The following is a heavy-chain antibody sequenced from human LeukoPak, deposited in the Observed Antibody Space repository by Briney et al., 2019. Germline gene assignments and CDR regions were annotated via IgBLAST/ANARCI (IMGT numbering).Heavy chain of an antibody. D-gene: IGHD6-19*01. CDR1: GFTFSSYA. CDR2: ISYDGSNK. J-gene: IGHJ4*02. Sequence: GGSLRLSCAASGFTFSSYATHWVRQAPGKGLEWVAVISYDGSNKYYADSVKGRFTISRDNSKNTLYLQMNSLRAEDTAVYYCAKEGGGSGWYFSDYWGQGTLVTVSS. CDR3: AKEGGGSGWYFSDY. V-gene: IGHV3-30-3*01.